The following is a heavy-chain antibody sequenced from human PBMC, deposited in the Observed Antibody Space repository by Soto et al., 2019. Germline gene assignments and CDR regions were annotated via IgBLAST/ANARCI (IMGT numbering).Heavy chain of an antibody. V-gene: IGHV1-69*13. D-gene: IGHD1-1*01. CDR2: VIPRFGTT. CDR3: ARGRGLYNSGRSQLDP. J-gene: IGHJ5*02. Sequence: SVKVSCKASGDSFSKYTVNWVRQAPRQGLEWVGGVIPRFGTTNFAPTIQGRVTITADQSMNTVYMELSSLRSEDTALYYCARGRGLYNSGRSQLDPWGQGTLVTVS. CDR1: GDSFSKYT.